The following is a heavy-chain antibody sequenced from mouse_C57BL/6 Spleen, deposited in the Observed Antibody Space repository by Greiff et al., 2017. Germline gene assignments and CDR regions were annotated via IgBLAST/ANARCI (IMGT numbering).Heavy chain of an antibody. CDR3: ARSPLITTVVAHFDY. CDR2: IYPGDGDT. J-gene: IGHJ2*01. V-gene: IGHV1-80*01. D-gene: IGHD1-1*01. CDR1: GYAFSRYW. Sequence: QVQLKQSGAELVKPGASVKISCKASGYAFSRYWMNWVKQRPGKGLEWIGQIYPGDGDTNYNGKFKGKATLTADKSSSTAYMQLSSLTSEDSAVYFCARSPLITTVVAHFDYWGQGTTLTVSS.